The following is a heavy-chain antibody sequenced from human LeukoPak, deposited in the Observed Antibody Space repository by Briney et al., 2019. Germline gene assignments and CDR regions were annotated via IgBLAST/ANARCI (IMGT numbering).Heavy chain of an antibody. D-gene: IGHD3-10*01. CDR1: GFTFSSYS. CDR2: IYSGGST. Sequence: AGGSLRLSCAASGFTFSSYSMNWVRQAPGKGLEWVSVIYSGGSTYYADSVKGRFTIFRDNSKNTLYLQMNSLRAEDTAVYYCARARHYYGSGSYYEPLYYFDYWGQGTLVTVSS. V-gene: IGHV3-53*01. J-gene: IGHJ4*02. CDR3: ARARHYYGSGSYYEPLYYFDY.